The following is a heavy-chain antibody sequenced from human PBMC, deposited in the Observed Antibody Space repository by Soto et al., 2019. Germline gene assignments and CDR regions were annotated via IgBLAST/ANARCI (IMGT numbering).Heavy chain of an antibody. CDR1: GNTFTGYY. Sequence: ASVKVSCKASGNTFTGYYMHWVRQAPGQGLEWMGWINPNSGGTNYAQKFQGWVTMTRDTSISTAYMELSRLRSDDTAVYYCARDQMGILTGYYPKFYYYGMDVWGQGTTVTVSS. J-gene: IGHJ6*02. V-gene: IGHV1-2*04. CDR2: INPNSGGT. CDR3: ARDQMGILTGYYPKFYYYGMDV. D-gene: IGHD3-9*01.